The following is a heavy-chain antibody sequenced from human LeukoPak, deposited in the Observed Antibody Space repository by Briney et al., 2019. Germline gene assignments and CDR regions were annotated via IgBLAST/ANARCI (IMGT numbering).Heavy chain of an antibody. CDR2: MNPNTGNR. D-gene: IGHD3-10*01. Sequence: ASVKVSCKASGYTFTGYYMHWVRQAAGQGLEWLGWMNPNTGNRAYAPKFQGRVTMTRDTSSSTAYMELSSLTSSDTAVYYCARGLPTRGSSWFEPWGQGTLVTVSS. CDR1: GYTFTGYY. V-gene: IGHV1-8*02. CDR3: ARGLPTRGSSWFEP. J-gene: IGHJ5*02.